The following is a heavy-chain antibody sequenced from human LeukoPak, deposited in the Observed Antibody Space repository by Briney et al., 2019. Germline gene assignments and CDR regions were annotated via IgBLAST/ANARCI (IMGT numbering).Heavy chain of an antibody. CDR2: INHSGST. CDR3: ARESRLRRGYSYGYKSGRFDP. Sequence: SETLSLTCAVYGGSFSGYYWSWIRQPPGKGLEWIGEINHSGSTNYNPSLKSRVTISVDTSKNQFSLKLSSVTAADTAVYYCARESRLRRGYSYGYKSGRFDPWGQGTLVTVSS. V-gene: IGHV4-34*01. J-gene: IGHJ5*02. D-gene: IGHD5-18*01. CDR1: GGSFSGYY.